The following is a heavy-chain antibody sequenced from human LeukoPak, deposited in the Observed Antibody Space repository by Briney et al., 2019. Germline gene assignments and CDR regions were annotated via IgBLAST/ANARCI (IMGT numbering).Heavy chain of an antibody. CDR1: GGSISSGDYY. D-gene: IGHD3-22*01. Sequence: SQTLSLTCTVSGGSISSGDYYWSWIRQPPGKGLEWIGYIYYSGSTYYNPSLKSRVTISVDTSKNRFSLKLSSVTAADTAVYYCARGWDSSGYYRSTIDYWGQGTLVTVSS. V-gene: IGHV4-30-4*01. CDR2: IYYSGST. J-gene: IGHJ4*02. CDR3: ARGWDSSGYYRSTIDY.